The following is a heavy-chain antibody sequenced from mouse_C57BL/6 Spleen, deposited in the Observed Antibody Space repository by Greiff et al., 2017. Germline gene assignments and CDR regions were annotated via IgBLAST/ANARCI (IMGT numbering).Heavy chain of an antibody. Sequence: QVQLQQPGAELVMPGASVKLSCKASGYTFTSYWMHWVKQRPGQGLEWIGEIDPSDSYTNYNQKFKGKSTLTVDKSSSTAYMQLSCLTSEDSAVYYCACDYPYWGQGTLVTVSA. CDR1: GYTFTSYW. J-gene: IGHJ3*01. V-gene: IGHV1-69*01. CDR2: IDPSDSYT. D-gene: IGHD2-4*01. CDR3: ACDYPY.